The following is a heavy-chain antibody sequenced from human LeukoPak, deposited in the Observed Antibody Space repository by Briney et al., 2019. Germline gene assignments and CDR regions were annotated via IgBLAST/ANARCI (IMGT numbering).Heavy chain of an antibody. CDR3: ASLGDIVVVPAGWFDP. D-gene: IGHD2-2*01. J-gene: IGHJ5*02. CDR2: IRYDGSNK. Sequence: GGSLRLSCAASGFTFSSYGMHWVRQAPGKGLEWVAFIRYDGSNKYYADSVKGRFTISRDNSKNTLYLQMNSLRAEDTAVYYCASLGDIVVVPAGWFDPWGQGTLVTVSS. CDR1: GFTFSSYG. V-gene: IGHV3-30*02.